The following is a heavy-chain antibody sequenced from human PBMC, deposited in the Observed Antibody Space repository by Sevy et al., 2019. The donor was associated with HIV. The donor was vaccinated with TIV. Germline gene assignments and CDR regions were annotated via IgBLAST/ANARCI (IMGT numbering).Heavy chain of an antibody. V-gene: IGHV1-18*04. CDR2: ISAYNGNT. CDR1: GYTFSNYG. J-gene: IGHJ2*01. CDR3: AKTGYSSDWYLYYFDL. Sequence: ASVKVSCKASGYTFSNYGISWVRQAPGQGLEWMGWISAYNGNTNYAQKVQGRVTMTTDTSTSTAYMELRSLTSDDTAVYYCAKTGYSSDWYLYYFDLWGRGTLVTASS. D-gene: IGHD6-19*01.